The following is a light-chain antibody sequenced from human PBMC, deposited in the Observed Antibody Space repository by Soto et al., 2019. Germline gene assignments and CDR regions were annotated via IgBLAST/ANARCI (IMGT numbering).Light chain of an antibody. J-gene: IGLJ2*01. CDR2: GNS. Sequence: QSVLTQPPSASGTPGQRVTISCSGSSSNIGSNTVNWYQQLPGTAPKLLIYGNSNRPSGVPDRFSGSKSGTSASLAITGLQAEDEADYYCQAYDSSLRGVVFGGGTKLTVL. CDR1: SSNIGSNT. CDR3: QAYDSSLRGVV. V-gene: IGLV1-44*01.